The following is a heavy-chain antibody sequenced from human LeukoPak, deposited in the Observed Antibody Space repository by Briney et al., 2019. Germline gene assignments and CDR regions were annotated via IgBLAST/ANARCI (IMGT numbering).Heavy chain of an antibody. D-gene: IGHD3-16*01. CDR3: AYTNNLKY. Sequence: GGSLRLSCVASGLTFSGQWMNWVRQAPGQGLEWVANIKHDGSEKYYVDSVQGRFTISREDGKNSLSLQMNSVRAEDTAVDYCAYTNNLKYWGQGTLVVVSS. CDR2: IKHDGSEK. CDR1: GLTFSGQW. J-gene: IGHJ4*02. V-gene: IGHV3-7*01.